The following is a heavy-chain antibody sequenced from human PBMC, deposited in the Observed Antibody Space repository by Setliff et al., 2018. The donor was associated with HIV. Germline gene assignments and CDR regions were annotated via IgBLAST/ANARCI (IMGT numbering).Heavy chain of an antibody. CDR1: GGSISSPGYY. V-gene: IGHV4-31*03. J-gene: IGHJ5*02. CDR3: ASRGGIEGHIVVVTAANWFDP. Sequence: PSETLSLTCTVSGGSISSPGYYWSWIRQHPGKGLEWIGYFYYTGSDYYNPSLKSRVTISVDTSKNQFSLKLSSVTAADTAVYYCASRGGIEGHIVVVTAANWFDPWGQGTLVTVSS. D-gene: IGHD2-21*02. CDR2: FYYTGSD.